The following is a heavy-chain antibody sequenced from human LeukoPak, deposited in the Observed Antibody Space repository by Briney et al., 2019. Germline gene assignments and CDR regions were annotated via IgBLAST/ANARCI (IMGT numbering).Heavy chain of an antibody. V-gene: IGHV3-21*01. Sequence: GGSLRLSCAASGFILSDYSMHWVRQAPGKGLEWVSSISYSSSHIYYADSVKGRFTISRDNAKNSLYLQMNSLRAEDTAVYYCASGIAVAGTLATFDLWGQGTMVTVSS. CDR2: ISYSSSHI. CDR1: GFILSDYS. J-gene: IGHJ3*01. CDR3: ASGIAVAGTLATFDL. D-gene: IGHD6-19*01.